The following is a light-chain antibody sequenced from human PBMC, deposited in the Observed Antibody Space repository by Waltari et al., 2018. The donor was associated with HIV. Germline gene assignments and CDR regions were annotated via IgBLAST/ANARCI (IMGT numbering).Light chain of an antibody. J-gene: IGKJ1*01. CDR2: KAS. Sequence: DLPLTQSPSTLSASLGDPVTITCRASQSVGTWLAWYQQKPGKAPFLLIYKASSLKSGVPSTFSGSGSGTEFTLTISSLQPDDFAAYYCQQYSSYPRTFGQGTKVEVK. CDR1: QSVGTW. V-gene: IGKV1-5*03. CDR3: QQYSSYPRT.